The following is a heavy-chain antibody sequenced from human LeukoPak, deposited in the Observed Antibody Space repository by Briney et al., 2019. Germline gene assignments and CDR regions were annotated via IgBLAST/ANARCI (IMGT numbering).Heavy chain of an antibody. J-gene: IGHJ6*03. D-gene: IGHD1-26*01. CDR3: ARDKLRGSAGNYYYMDV. CDR2: IHWNGGRT. CDR1: GFTFDNYG. V-gene: IGHV3-20*04. Sequence: GGSLRLSCAASGFTFDNYGINWVRQAPGKGLEWVSRIHWNGGRTGYADSVKARFTISRDNSKNTLYLQMNSLSADDTAVYYCARDKLRGSAGNYYYMDVWGKGTTVTVSS.